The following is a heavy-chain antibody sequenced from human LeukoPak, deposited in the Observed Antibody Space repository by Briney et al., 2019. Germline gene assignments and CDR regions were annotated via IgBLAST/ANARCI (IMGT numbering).Heavy chain of an antibody. V-gene: IGHV4-59*02. Sequence: SETLSLTCSISGGSVSDYYWSWIRQSPGKGLEWIGYIYYTGSTTYNPSLKSRVTISADTSKNQFSLKLSSVTAADTAVYYCASRKLGNDYWGQGTLVTVSS. CDR3: ASRKLGNDY. D-gene: IGHD7-27*01. J-gene: IGHJ4*02. CDR2: IYYTGST. CDR1: GGSVSDYY.